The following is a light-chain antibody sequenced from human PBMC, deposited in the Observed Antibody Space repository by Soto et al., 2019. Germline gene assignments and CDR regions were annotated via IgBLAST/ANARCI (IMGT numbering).Light chain of an antibody. CDR1: SSDVGGYNF. CDR2: EVS. J-gene: IGLJ3*02. V-gene: IGLV2-14*01. CDR3: SSYTGSSTLWV. Sequence: QSVLTQPASVSGSPGQSITISCTGTSSDVGGYNFVSWYQQHPGIAPKLMIYEVSHRPSGVSNRFSGSKSGNMASLTISGLQAEDEADYYCSSYTGSSTLWVFGGGTQLTVL.